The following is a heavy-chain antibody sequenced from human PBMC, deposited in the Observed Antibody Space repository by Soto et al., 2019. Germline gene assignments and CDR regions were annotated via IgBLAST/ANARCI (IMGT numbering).Heavy chain of an antibody. CDR2: IYSGGST. J-gene: IGHJ4*02. V-gene: IGHV3-66*01. CDR3: AREVSAMVPYFDY. CDR1: GFTVSSNY. D-gene: IGHD5-18*01. Sequence: VQLVESGGGLVQPGGSLRLSCAASGFTVSSNYMSWVRQAPGKGLEWVSVIYSGGSTYYADSVKGRFTISRDNSKNTLYLQMNSLRAEDTAVYYCAREVSAMVPYFDYWGQGTLVTVSS.